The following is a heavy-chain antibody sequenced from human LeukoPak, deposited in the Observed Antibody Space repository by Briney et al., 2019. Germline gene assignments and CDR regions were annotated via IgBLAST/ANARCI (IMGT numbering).Heavy chain of an antibody. J-gene: IGHJ5*02. CDR2: IIPIFGTA. CDR1: GGTFSSYA. CDR3: ARAGGFRQWLVHNWFDP. D-gene: IGHD6-19*01. Sequence: SVKVSCKASGGTFSSYAISWVRQAPGQGLEWMGGIIPIFGTANYAQKFQGRVTITTDESTSTAYMELSSLRSEDTAVYYCARAGGFRQWLVHNWFDPWGQGTLVTVSS. V-gene: IGHV1-69*05.